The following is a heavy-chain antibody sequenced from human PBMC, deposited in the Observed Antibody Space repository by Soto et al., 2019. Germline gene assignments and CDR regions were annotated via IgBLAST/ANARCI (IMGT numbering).Heavy chain of an antibody. CDR2: SIPVFGTA. V-gene: IGHV1-69*01. CDR1: GGTFRNYA. D-gene: IGHD6-13*01. J-gene: IGHJ4*02. Sequence: QVQLVQSGAEVKKPGSSVKLSCKTSGGTFRNYAINWVRQAPGQGLEWMGGSIPVFGTANYAQTFQGRFTITADESTNTAYMELSSLRSEDTAVYYCAIPLPKQQLVRGAFDHWGQGTLVTVAS. CDR3: AIPLPKQQLVRGAFDH.